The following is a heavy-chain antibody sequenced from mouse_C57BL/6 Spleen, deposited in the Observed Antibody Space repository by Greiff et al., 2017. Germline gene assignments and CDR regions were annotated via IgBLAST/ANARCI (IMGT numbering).Heavy chain of an antibody. D-gene: IGHD2-1*01. Sequence: VQLQQPGAELVKPGASVKMSCKASGYTFTSYWITWVKQRPGQGLEWIGDIYPGSGSTNYNEKFKSKATLTVDTSSSTAYMQLSSLTSEDSAVYYCARWRVWGIDGTHFDYWGQGTTLTVSS. V-gene: IGHV1-55*01. CDR2: IYPGSGST. CDR3: ARWRVWGIDGTHFDY. J-gene: IGHJ2*01. CDR1: GYTFTSYW.